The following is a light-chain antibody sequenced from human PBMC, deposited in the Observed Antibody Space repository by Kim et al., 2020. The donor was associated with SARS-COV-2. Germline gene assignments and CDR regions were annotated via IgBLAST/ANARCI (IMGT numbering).Light chain of an antibody. J-gene: IGLJ3*02. CDR2: LNSDGSH. CDR1: SGHSSYA. V-gene: IGLV4-69*01. Sequence: QPVLTQSPSASASLGASVKLTCTLSSGHSSYAIAWHQQQPDKGPRYLMTLNSDGSHSKGDGIPDRFSGSSSGAERYLIISSLQSEDEADYYCQTWGTGTWVFGGGTQLTVL. CDR3: QTWGTGTWV.